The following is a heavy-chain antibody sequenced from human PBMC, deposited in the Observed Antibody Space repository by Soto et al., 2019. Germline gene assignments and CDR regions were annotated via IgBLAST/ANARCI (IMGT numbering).Heavy chain of an antibody. D-gene: IGHD6-19*01. CDR1: GFTFSSYA. CDR2: ISYDGSNK. CDR3: AGDDGAGTESYYYYGMDV. J-gene: IGHJ6*02. Sequence: GGSLRLSCAASGFTFSSYAMHWVRQAPGKGLEWVAVISYDGSNKYYADSVKGRFTISRDNFKNTLYLQMNSLRAEDTAVYYCAGDDGAGTESYYYYGMDVWGQGTTVTVSS. V-gene: IGHV3-30-3*01.